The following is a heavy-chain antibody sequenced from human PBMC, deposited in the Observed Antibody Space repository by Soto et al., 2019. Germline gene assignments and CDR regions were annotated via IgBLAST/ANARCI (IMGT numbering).Heavy chain of an antibody. D-gene: IGHD4-4*01. J-gene: IGHJ6*03. CDR3: ARDGGTTVTTFYYYYMDV. CDR2: ISSSSSTI. Sequence: GGSLRLSCAASGFTFSSYSMNWVRQAPGKGLEWVSYISSSSSTIYYADSVKGRFTISRDNAKNSLYLQMNSLRAEDTAVYYCARDGGTTVTTFYYYYMDVWGKGTTVTVSS. CDR1: GFTFSSYS. V-gene: IGHV3-48*01.